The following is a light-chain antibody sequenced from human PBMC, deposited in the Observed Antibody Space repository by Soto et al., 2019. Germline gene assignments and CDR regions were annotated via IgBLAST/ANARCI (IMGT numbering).Light chain of an antibody. CDR3: QQYYSYPRT. CDR2: AAS. CDR1: QGVSSY. V-gene: IGKV1-8*01. Sequence: AIRMTQSPSSFSASTGDRVTITYRASQGVSSYLAWYQQKPGKAPNLLIYAASTLQSGVPSRFSGSGSGTDFTLTISCLQSEDFATYYCQQYYSYPRTFGQGTKVEI. J-gene: IGKJ1*01.